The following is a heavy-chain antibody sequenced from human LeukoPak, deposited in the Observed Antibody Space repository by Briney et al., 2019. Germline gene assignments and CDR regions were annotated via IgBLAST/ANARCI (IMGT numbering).Heavy chain of an antibody. CDR3: ARPQCYFAANFDY. Sequence: PGGSLRLSCAASGFTFSSYAMHWVRQAPGKGLEWVALISYDGSNKYHADSVKGRFTISRDNSKNTLYLQMNSLRGEDTAVFYCARPQCYFAANFDYWGQGTLVTVSS. CDR1: GFTFSSYA. D-gene: IGHD3-10*01. CDR2: ISYDGSNK. J-gene: IGHJ4*02. V-gene: IGHV3-30*04.